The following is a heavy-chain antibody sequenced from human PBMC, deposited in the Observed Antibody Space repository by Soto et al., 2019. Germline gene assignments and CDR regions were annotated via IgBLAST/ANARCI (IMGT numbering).Heavy chain of an antibody. D-gene: IGHD3-10*01. V-gene: IGHV3-23*01. CDR2: ISSSGGNT. CDR1: GFTFSRYA. Sequence: GGSLRLSCTASGFTFSRYAMSWVRQAPGKGLEWVSAISSSGGNTYYADSVKGRFAISRDNSKNTLYLQMNSLRAEDTAVYYCATTTLLTMVRGYGMDVWGQGTTVTVSS. J-gene: IGHJ6*02. CDR3: ATTTLLTMVRGYGMDV.